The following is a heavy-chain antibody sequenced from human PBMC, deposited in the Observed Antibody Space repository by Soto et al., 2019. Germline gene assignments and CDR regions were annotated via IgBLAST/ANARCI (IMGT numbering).Heavy chain of an antibody. J-gene: IGHJ6*03. D-gene: IGHD6-19*01. V-gene: IGHV3-33*01. Sequence: GGSLRLSCAASGFTFSSYGMHWVRQAPGKGLEWVAVIWYDGSNKYYADSVTGRFTISRENSKKTLYLQMNSLRAEDTAVYYCARVTVAGRVKYYYYYYMDVWGKGTTVTVSS. CDR2: IWYDGSNK. CDR1: GFTFSSYG. CDR3: ARVTVAGRVKYYYYYYMDV.